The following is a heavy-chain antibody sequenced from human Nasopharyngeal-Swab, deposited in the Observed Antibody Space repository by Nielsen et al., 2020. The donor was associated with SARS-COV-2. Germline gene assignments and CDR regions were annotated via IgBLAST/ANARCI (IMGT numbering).Heavy chain of an antibody. Sequence: ASVKVSCKASGYTFTGYYMHWVRQAPGQGLEWMGWINPNSGGTNYAQTFQGRVTMTRDTSISTAYMELSRLRSDDTAVYYCARDQTISSNAFDIWGQGTMVTVSS. V-gene: IGHV1-2*02. CDR2: INPNSGGT. CDR1: GYTFTGYY. CDR3: ARDQTISSNAFDI. J-gene: IGHJ3*02. D-gene: IGHD2-2*01.